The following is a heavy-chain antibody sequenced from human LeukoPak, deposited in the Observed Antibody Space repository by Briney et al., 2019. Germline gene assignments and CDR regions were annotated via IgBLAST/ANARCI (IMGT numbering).Heavy chain of an antibody. CDR1: GFTFSSYG. Sequence: SGGSLRLSCAASGFTFSSYGMHWVRQAPGKGLEWVAVIWYDGSNKYYADSVKGRFTISRDNSKNTLYLQMNSLRAEDTAMYYCARDNGRGYSYGYFDYWGQGTLVTVSS. CDR3: ARDNGRGYSYGYFDY. V-gene: IGHV3-33*01. D-gene: IGHD5-18*01. CDR2: IWYDGSNK. J-gene: IGHJ4*02.